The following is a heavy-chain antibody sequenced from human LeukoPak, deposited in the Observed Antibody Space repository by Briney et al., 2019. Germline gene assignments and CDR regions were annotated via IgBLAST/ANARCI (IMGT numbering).Heavy chain of an antibody. CDR3: ARFYYDFWSGYSNWFDP. V-gene: IGHV4-34*01. Sequence: EASETLSLTCAVYGGSFSGYYWSWIRQPPGKGLEWIGEINHSGSTNYNPSLKSRVTISVDTSKNQFSLKLSSVTAADTAVYYCARFYYDFWSGYSNWFDPWGQGTLVTVSS. CDR2: INHSGST. J-gene: IGHJ5*02. D-gene: IGHD3-3*01. CDR1: GGSFSGYY.